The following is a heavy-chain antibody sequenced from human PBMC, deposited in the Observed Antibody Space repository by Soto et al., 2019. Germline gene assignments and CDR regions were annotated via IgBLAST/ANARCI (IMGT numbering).Heavy chain of an antibody. CDR3: ARQAKLELVDWFDP. V-gene: IGHV4-39*01. Sequence: TPGKGLEWIGSIYYSGSTYYNPSLKSRVTISVDTSKNQFSLKLSSVTAADTAVYYCARQAKLELVDWFDPRGHGTPVPVFS. J-gene: IGHJ5*02. CDR2: IYYSGST. D-gene: IGHD1-7*01.